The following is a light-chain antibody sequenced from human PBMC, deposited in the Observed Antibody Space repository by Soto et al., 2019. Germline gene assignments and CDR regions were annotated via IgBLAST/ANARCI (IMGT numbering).Light chain of an antibody. CDR2: AAS. J-gene: IGKJ4*01. Sequence: DIQLTQSPSFLSASVGDRVTITCRASQGISSYLAWYQQKPGKAPKLLIYAASTLQSGVPSRFSGSGSGTEFTLTISSLQPEDFATYYCQQLKSYPHTFGGGTKVEIK. CDR1: QGISSY. CDR3: QQLKSYPHT. V-gene: IGKV1-9*01.